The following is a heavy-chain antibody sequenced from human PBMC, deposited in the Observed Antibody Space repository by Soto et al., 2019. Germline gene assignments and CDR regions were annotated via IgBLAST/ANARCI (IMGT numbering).Heavy chain of an antibody. V-gene: IGHV3-15*05. CDR1: GCTFTNAW. J-gene: IGHJ1*01. CDR3: TTAPGTNGAEYFQH. D-gene: IGHD4-17*01. Sequence: PLGSLRLSCAASGCTFTNAWMSWVRRAPGKGLEWVGRIKSKTDGGTTYYASPVKGRFTISRDDSQNTLYLQMNSLKTEDTAVYYCTTAPGTNGAEYFQHWGQGTLVTVSS. CDR2: IKSKTDGGTT.